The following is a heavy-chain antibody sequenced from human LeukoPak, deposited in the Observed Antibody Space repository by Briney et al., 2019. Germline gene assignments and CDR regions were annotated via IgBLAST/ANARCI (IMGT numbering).Heavy chain of an antibody. CDR1: GFSFSSYG. V-gene: IGHV3-21*01. CDR2: ISSSSSYI. Sequence: GRSLRLSCAASGFSFSSYGMHWVRQAPGKGLEWVSSISSSSSYIYYADSVKGRFTISRDNAKNSLYLQMNSLRAEDTAVYYCARLKQSRGFDYWGQGTLVTVSS. J-gene: IGHJ4*02. CDR3: ARLKQSRGFDY.